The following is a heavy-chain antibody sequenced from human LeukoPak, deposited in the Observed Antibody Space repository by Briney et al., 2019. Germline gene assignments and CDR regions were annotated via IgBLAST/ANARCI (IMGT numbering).Heavy chain of an antibody. CDR2: MNPNSGNT. Sequence: ASVKVSCRASGYTFTSYDIKWVRQATGQGLEWMGRMNPNSGNTDYAQKFQGRVTMTRNTSTSTAYMELSSLTSEDTAMYYCARRGKGLGYYMDVWGKGTTVTISS. J-gene: IGHJ6*03. D-gene: IGHD3-16*01. CDR1: GYTFTSYD. CDR3: ARRGKGLGYYMDV. V-gene: IGHV1-8*01.